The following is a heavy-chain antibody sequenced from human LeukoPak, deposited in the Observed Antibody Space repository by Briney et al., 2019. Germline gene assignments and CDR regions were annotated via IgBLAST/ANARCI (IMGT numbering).Heavy chain of an antibody. J-gene: IGHJ6*02. D-gene: IGHD2-8*01. V-gene: IGHV3-23*01. CDR3: AKIRNLYCTNGVCYNYGMDV. CDR2: ISGSGGST. Sequence: GGSLRLSCAASGFTFSSYAMSWVRQAPGKGLEWVSAISGSGGSTYYADSVKGRFTISRDNSKNTLYLQMNSLRAEDTAVYYCAKIRNLYCTNGVCYNYGMDVWGQGTTVTVS. CDR1: GFTFSSYA.